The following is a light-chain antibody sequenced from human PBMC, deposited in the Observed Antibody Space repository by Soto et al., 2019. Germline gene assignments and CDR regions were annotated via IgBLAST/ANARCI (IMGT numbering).Light chain of an antibody. V-gene: IGLV1-51*01. CDR2: DNK. CDR1: SSNIGNND. CDR3: GTWDGSLTAGV. J-gene: IGLJ3*02. Sequence: QSVLTQPPSVSAAPGQTVTISCSGSSSNIGNNDVSWYQQIPGTAPKLLIYDNKNRPSGIPDRFSGSKSGTSATLGITGLQTGDEADYYCGTWDGSLTAGVFGGGTQLTVL.